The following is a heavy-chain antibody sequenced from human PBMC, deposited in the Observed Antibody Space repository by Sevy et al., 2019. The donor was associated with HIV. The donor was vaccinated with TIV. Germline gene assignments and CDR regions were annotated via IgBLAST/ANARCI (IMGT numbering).Heavy chain of an antibody. Sequence: ASVKVSCKASGHTFSDYYIQWVRQAPGQGLEWMGWINSNSGAISYAQKFRDRVTMTSDTSISTAYMELSRLRSDDTAVYYCATQYSYDYWDQGTLVTVSS. J-gene: IGHJ4*02. CDR2: INSNSGAI. D-gene: IGHD4-4*01. CDR3: ATQYSYDY. V-gene: IGHV1-2*02. CDR1: GHTFSDYY.